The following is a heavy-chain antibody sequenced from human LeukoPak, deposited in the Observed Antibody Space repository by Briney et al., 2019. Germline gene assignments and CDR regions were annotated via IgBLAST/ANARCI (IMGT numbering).Heavy chain of an antibody. CDR2: IYYSGST. CDR3: ARVGGSNYYYYGMDV. V-gene: IGHV4-59*01. D-gene: IGHD3-10*01. J-gene: IGHJ6*02. Sequence: SETLSLTCTVSGGSISSYYWSWIRQPPGKGLEWLGYIYYSGSTNYNPSLKSRVTISVDTSKNQFSLKLGSVTAADTAVYYCARVGGSNYYYYGMDVWGQGTTVTVSS. CDR1: GGSISSYY.